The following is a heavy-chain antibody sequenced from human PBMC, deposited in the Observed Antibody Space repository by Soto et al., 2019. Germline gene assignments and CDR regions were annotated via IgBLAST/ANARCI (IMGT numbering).Heavy chain of an antibody. J-gene: IGHJ6*02. CDR3: AVASDSDHYNYYGMDG. CDR1: RYTFTSFA. Sequence: ASVKVSCKASRYTFTSFAITWVRQAPGQGLEWMGWISADSGDTDYAQKFQGRVSMTVDTSATIAYMELRSLRSDDTALYYCAVASDSDHYNYYGMDGWSQVTTVTVSS. V-gene: IGHV1-18*01. CDR2: ISADSGDT. D-gene: IGHD2-21*02.